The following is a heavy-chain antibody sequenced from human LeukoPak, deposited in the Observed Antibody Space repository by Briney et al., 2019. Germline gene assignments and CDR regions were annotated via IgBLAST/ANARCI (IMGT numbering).Heavy chain of an antibody. CDR2: IYHSGST. Sequence: SETLSLTCAVSGGSISSSNWWSWVRQPPGKGLEWIGEIYHSGSTNYNPSLKSRVTISVDKSKNQFSLKLSSVTAADTAVYYCARERGDGDYGESGAFDIWGQGTMVTVSS. CDR3: ARERGDGDYGESGAFDI. V-gene: IGHV4-4*02. D-gene: IGHD4-17*01. CDR1: GGSISSSNW. J-gene: IGHJ3*02.